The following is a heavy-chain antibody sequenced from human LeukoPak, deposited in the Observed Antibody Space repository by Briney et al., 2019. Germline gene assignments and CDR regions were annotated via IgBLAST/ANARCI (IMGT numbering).Heavy chain of an antibody. Sequence: SVKVSCKASGGTFSSYAISWVRQAPGQGLEWMGGIIPIFGTANYAQKFQGRVTITADKSTSTAYMELSSLRSEDTAVYYCAKDPYSSDPYNWFDPWGQGTLVTVSS. CDR2: IIPIFGTA. CDR3: AKDPYSSDPYNWFDP. J-gene: IGHJ5*02. CDR1: GGTFSSYA. V-gene: IGHV1-69*06. D-gene: IGHD3-22*01.